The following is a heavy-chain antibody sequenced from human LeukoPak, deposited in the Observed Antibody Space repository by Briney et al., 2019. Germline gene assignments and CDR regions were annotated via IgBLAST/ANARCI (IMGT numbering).Heavy chain of an antibody. J-gene: IGHJ4*02. CDR1: GYTFTSYG. CDR3: ARDTSRISKLIQLWLIDY. Sequence: GASVKVSCKASGYTFTSYGISWVRQAPGQGLEWMGWISAYNGNINYAQKLQGRVTMTTDTSTSTAYMELRSLRSDDTAVYYCARDTSRISKLIQLWLIDYWGQGTLVTVSS. D-gene: IGHD5-18*01. V-gene: IGHV1-18*01. CDR2: ISAYNGNI.